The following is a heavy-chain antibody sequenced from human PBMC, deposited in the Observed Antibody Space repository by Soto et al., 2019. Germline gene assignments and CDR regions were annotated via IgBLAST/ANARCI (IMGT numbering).Heavy chain of an antibody. J-gene: IGHJ4*02. V-gene: IGHV4-39*01. D-gene: IGHD2-21*02. CDR1: GESISSSSYY. CDR2: IYYSGRT. CDR3: ARQRTTVVTQAYFDH. Sequence: PSETLSLTCIVSGESISSSSYYWGWIRQPPGKGLEWIGCIYYSGRTYYNPSFKSRVTISIDTSKNQFSLKLSSVTATATAVYYCARQRTTVVTQAYFDHWGQGALVTVSS.